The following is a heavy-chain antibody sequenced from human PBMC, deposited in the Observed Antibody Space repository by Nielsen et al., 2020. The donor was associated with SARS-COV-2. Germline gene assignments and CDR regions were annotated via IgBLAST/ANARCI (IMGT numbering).Heavy chain of an antibody. Sequence: GESLKISFATFGFTFSDLYISLVRPCPGRGLVWVSNINTPATMYDADSLKGRFTISRDNPKNSLYLQMNSLRAEDTAVYYCASNGHGGYDWSPRYFDLWGRGTLVTVSS. CDR1: GFTFSDLY. CDR2: INTPATM. D-gene: IGHD5-12*01. V-gene: IGHV3-69-1*02. CDR3: ASNGHGGYDWSPRYFDL. J-gene: IGHJ2*01.